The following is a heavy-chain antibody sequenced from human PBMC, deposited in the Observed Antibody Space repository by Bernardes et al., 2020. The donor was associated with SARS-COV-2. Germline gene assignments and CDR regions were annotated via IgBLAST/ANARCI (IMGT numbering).Heavy chain of an antibody. CDR1: GFTFSGNW. Sequence: GGSLRLSCAASGFTFSGNWMHWVRQAPGKGLVWVSDINSDGRAPTYADSVKGRFTISRDNAKNTLYLQMNSLRAEDTAVYYCARGRRSSYHTMDVWGQGTTVTGSS. D-gene: IGHD6-6*01. V-gene: IGHV3-74*01. CDR3: ARGRRSSYHTMDV. J-gene: IGHJ6*02. CDR2: INSDGRAP.